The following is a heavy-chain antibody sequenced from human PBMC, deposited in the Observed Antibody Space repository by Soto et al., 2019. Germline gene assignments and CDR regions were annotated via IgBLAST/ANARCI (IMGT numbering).Heavy chain of an antibody. D-gene: IGHD1-7*01. CDR3: ARGEELKLRAGY. CDR1: GFSVSSNF. V-gene: IGHV3-53*02. CDR2: IYSGGST. Sequence: EVQLVETGGGLIQPGGSLRLSCAASGFSVSSNFMNWIRQAPGRRLEWVSIIYSGGSTYYADSVKGRFTISRDISKNSLFLQMNSLRAEDTAVYYWARGEELKLRAGYCGRGTLVTVSS. J-gene: IGHJ4*02.